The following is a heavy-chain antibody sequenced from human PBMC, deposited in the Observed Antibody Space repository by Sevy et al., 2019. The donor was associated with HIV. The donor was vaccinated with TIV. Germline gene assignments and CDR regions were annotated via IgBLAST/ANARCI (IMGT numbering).Heavy chain of an antibody. V-gene: IGHV3-21*01. CDR3: TRASLLGYCSTTSCYYAFDI. CDR1: GITFSTSV. D-gene: IGHD2-2*01. Sequence: GGSLRLSCNASGITFSTSVMNWVRQSPDRGLEWVSSISGDTYYTHYADSMRGRFIVSRDNAKNSLFLEMNSLTVEETAVYYCTRASLLGYCSTTSCYYAFDIWGPGTVVTVS. J-gene: IGHJ3*02. CDR2: ISGDTYYT.